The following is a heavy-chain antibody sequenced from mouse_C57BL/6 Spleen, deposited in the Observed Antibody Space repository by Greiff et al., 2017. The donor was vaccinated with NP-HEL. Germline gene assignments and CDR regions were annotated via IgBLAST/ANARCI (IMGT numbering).Heavy chain of an antibody. J-gene: IGHJ4*01. D-gene: IGHD4-1*01. CDR3: ARRTGHGHYYAMDY. CDR1: GFNIKDYY. CDR2: IDPEDGET. V-gene: IGHV14-2*01. Sequence: EVQRVESGAELVKPGASVKLSCTASGFNIKDYYMHWVKQRTEQGLEWIGRIDPEDGETKYAPKFQGKATITADTSSNTAYLQLSSLTSEDTAVYYCARRTGHGHYYAMDYWGQGTSVTVSS.